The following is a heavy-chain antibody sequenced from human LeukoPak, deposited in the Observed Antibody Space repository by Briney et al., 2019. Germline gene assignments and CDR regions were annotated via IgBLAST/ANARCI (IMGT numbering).Heavy chain of an antibody. J-gene: IGHJ4*02. D-gene: IGHD2-15*01. V-gene: IGHV3-33*01. Sequence: GGALRLSCAASGISFRNYGMHWVRQAPGKGLEWVAVIWYDGSNKDYADSVKGRFTVSRDNSRNTLFLQMNSLRVEDTAVYYCATDRATQYFDYWGQGTLVSVPS. CDR3: ATDRATQYFDY. CDR2: IWYDGSNK. CDR1: GISFRNYG.